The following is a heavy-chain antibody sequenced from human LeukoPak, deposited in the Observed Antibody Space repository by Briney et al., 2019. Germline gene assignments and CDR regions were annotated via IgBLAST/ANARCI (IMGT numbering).Heavy chain of an antibody. CDR2: INAGNGDT. Sequence: GASVKVSCKASGYTFSSYAIQWVRQAPGQRLEWMGWINAGNGDTKYSQRFQGRVTITRDTSANTAYMELSSLRSEDTAVYYCARDEAGEVVVDAFDIWGQGTMVTVSS. CDR1: GYTFSSYA. J-gene: IGHJ3*02. CDR3: ARDEAGEVVVDAFDI. V-gene: IGHV1-3*01. D-gene: IGHD3-22*01.